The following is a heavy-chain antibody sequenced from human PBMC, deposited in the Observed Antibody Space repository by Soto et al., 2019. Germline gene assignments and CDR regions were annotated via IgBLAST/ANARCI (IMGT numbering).Heavy chain of an antibody. CDR1: GFTFGDYA. CDR3: TSDRGDFWSGDLADVFDY. Sequence: PGGYRRLSCTASGFTFGDYAMSWFSQAPGKGVKWVGFIRSKAYGGTTEYAASVKGRFTISRDESKSIAYLQMNSLKTEDTDVYYSTSDRGDFWSGDLADVFDYWGQGTLVTVSS. J-gene: IGHJ4*02. CDR2: IRSKAYGGTT. D-gene: IGHD3-3*01. V-gene: IGHV3-49*03.